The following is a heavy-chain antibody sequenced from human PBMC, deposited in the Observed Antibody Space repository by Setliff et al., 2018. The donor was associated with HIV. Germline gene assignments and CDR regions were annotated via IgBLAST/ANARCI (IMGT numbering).Heavy chain of an antibody. Sequence: SETLSLTCSVSGGSISSYYWSWIRQPPGKGLEWIGYIYTSESSNYNPSLKSRVTFSVDTSKNQISLRLSSVTAADTAMYYCARRGYSYVERVYYYYMDVWGKGTTVTVSS. D-gene: IGHD5-18*01. CDR1: GGSISSYY. CDR2: IYTSESS. V-gene: IGHV4-4*08. CDR3: ARRGYSYVERVYYYYMDV. J-gene: IGHJ6*03.